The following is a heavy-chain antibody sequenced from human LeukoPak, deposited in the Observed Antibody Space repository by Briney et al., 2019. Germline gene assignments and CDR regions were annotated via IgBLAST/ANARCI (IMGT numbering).Heavy chain of an antibody. CDR3: ARVSSTWTLIDY. CDR1: GFTFSTYA. D-gene: IGHD2-2*01. CDR2: ISSNGGST. V-gene: IGHV3-64*01. Sequence: PGGSLRLSCAASGFTFSTYAMHWVRQAPGKGLEYVSAISSNGGSTYYANSVKGRFTISRDNSKNTLYLQMGSLRAGDMAVYYCARVSSTWTLIDYWGQGTLVTVSS. J-gene: IGHJ4*02.